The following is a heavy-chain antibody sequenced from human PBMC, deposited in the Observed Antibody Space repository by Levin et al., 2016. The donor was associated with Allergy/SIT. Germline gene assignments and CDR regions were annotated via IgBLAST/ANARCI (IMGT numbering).Heavy chain of an antibody. J-gene: IGHJ4*02. CDR3: ASWRGGTTRSDY. CDR1: GFTFSTYA. V-gene: IGHV3-23*01. D-gene: IGHD1-26*01. CDR2: ISGSGETT. Sequence: GESLKISCAASGFTFSTYAMVWVRRAPGKGLEWVSTISGSGETTSYADSVKGRFTVSRDNPKNTLYLQMDSVRAEDSAIYYCASWRGGTTRSDYWGQGTLVTVSS.